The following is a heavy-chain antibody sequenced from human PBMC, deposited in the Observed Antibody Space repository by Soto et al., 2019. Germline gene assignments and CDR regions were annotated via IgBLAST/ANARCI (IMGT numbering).Heavy chain of an antibody. CDR1: GGSISSYY. Sequence: PSETLSLTCSVSGGSISSYYWSWIRQPPGKGLEWTGYIFYSGSTNQSPSLKSRVTISVDTSKNQFSLKLRSVTAADTAVYYCARTALGWFDPWGQGTLVTVSS. V-gene: IGHV4-59*01. CDR2: IFYSGST. CDR3: ARTALGWFDP. J-gene: IGHJ5*02. D-gene: IGHD2-21*02.